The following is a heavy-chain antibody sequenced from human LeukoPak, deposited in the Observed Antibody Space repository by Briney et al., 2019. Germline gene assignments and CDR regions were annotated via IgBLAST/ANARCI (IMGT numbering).Heavy chain of an antibody. CDR1: GFTFDDYG. J-gene: IGHJ4*02. CDR2: INWNGGST. V-gene: IGHV3-20*04. CDR3: ARGARGVSGYYFAY. Sequence: GGSLRLSCASSGFTFDDYGMSWVRQAPGKGLQWVSGINWNGGSTGYANSVKGRFTISRDNAKNSLYLQMNSLRAEDTALYYCARGARGVSGYYFAYWGQGTLVTVSS. D-gene: IGHD3-10*01.